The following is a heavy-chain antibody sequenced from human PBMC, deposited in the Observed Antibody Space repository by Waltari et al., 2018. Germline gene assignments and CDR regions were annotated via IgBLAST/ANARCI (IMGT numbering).Heavy chain of an antibody. Sequence: QVQLVQSGAEVKKPGASVKVSCKASGYTFTSYDINWVRQATGQGLEWMGWMNRNSGNKGYAQKCQGRVTITRNTAISTAYMERSSMRSEDTAVYYCARRGEVGWFDPWGQGTLVTVSS. CDR2: MNRNSGNK. CDR1: GYTFTSYD. J-gene: IGHJ5*02. V-gene: IGHV1-8*03. CDR3: ARRGEVGWFDP. D-gene: IGHD3-16*01.